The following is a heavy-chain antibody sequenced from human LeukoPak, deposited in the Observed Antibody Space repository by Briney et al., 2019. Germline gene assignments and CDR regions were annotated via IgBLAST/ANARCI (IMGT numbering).Heavy chain of an antibody. Sequence: GGSLRLSCAASGFTFDDYAMHWVRQAPGKGLEWVSLISGDVGSTYYADSVKGRFTISRDNSKNSLYLQMNSLRTEDTALYYCAKGPGDSSGYYLFDYWGQGTLVTVSS. CDR2: ISGDVGST. CDR3: AKGPGDSSGYYLFDY. J-gene: IGHJ4*02. V-gene: IGHV3-43*02. D-gene: IGHD3-22*01. CDR1: GFTFDDYA.